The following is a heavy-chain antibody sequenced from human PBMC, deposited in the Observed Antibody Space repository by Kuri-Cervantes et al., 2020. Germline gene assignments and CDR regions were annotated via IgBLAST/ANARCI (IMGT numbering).Heavy chain of an antibody. V-gene: IGHV1-8*01. J-gene: IGHJ6*02. CDR3: ARDPPMTTVTPYYYYYGMDV. CDR1: GYTFTSYD. Sequence: ASVKVSCKASGYTFTSYDINWVRQATGQGLEWMGWMNPNSGNTGYAQKFQGRVTMTRNTSISTAYMELSSLRSEDTAVYYCARDPPMTTVTPYYYYYGMDVWGQGTTVTVSS. CDR2: MNPNSGNT. D-gene: IGHD4-17*01.